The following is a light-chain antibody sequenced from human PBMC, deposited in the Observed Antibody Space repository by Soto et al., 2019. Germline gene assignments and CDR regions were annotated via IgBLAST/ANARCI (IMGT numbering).Light chain of an antibody. CDR2: EVT. CDR1: SSDVGGYNY. V-gene: IGLV2-8*01. CDR3: NSYADSDNWV. Sequence: QSALTQPPSASGSPGQSVTISFTGTSSDVGGYNYVSWYQHHPGKAPKLMIYEVTKRPSGVPDRFSGSKSGNTASLTVSGLQAEDQADYYCNSYADSDNWVFGGGTKLTVL. J-gene: IGLJ3*02.